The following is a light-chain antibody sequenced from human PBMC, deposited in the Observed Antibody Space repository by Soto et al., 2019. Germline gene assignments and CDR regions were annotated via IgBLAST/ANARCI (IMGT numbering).Light chain of an antibody. J-gene: IGKJ4*01. V-gene: IGKV3-20*01. Sequence: EVVLTQSPGTPSLSPGERASLSCRASQSVSSSNLAWYQHKPGQAPRLLIYGASRRATGIPDRFRGSGSGTDFTLTISTLEPEDFAAYYCQQYGTSQGAFGGGTKVDIK. CDR3: QQYGTSQGA. CDR2: GAS. CDR1: QSVSSSN.